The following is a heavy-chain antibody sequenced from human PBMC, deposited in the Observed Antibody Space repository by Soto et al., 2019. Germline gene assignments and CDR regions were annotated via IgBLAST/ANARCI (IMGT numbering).Heavy chain of an antibody. CDR2: IYYSGRT. CDR3: ARQRTTVVTQAYFDH. V-gene: IGHV4-39*01. D-gene: IGHD2-21*02. J-gene: IGHJ4*02. CDR1: GESISSSSYY. Sequence: SETLSLTCIVSGESISSSSYYWGWIRQPPGKGLEWIGSIYYSGRTYYNPSFKSRVTISIDTSKSQFSLRLSSVTATDTAVYYCARQRTTVVTQAYFDHWGQGTLVTVSS.